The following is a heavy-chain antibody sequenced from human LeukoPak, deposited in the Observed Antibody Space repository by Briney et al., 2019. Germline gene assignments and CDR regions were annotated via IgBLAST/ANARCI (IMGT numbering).Heavy chain of an antibody. CDR2: INHSGST. CDR3: ALVRGLRYFDWSPV. Sequence: SETLSLTCAVYGGSFSGYYWSWIRQPPGKGLEWIGEINHSGSTNYNPSLKSRVTISVDTSKNQFSLKLSSVTAADTAVYYFALVRGLRYFDWSPVWGQGTLVTVSS. J-gene: IGHJ4*02. CDR1: GGSFSGYY. D-gene: IGHD3-9*01. V-gene: IGHV4-34*01.